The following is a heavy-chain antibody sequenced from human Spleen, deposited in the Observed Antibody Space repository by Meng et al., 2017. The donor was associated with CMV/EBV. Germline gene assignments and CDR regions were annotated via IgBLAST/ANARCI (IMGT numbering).Heavy chain of an antibody. CDR2: IYYSGST. CDR3: ARGYDSSGFETDY. J-gene: IGHJ4*02. V-gene: IGHV4-39*07. CDR1: GGSISSSRYY. Sequence: SETLSLTCTVSGGSISSSRYYWGWIRQPPGKGLEWIGNIYYSGSTNYNPSLKSRVTISVDTSKNQFSLKLSSVTAADTAVYYCARGYDSSGFETDYWGQGTLVTVSS. D-gene: IGHD3-22*01.